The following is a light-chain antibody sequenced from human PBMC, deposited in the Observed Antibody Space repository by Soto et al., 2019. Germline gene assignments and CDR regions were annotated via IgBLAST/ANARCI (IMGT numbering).Light chain of an antibody. CDR1: SSDVGSYNL. CDR3: CSYAGIATYV. Sequence: QSVLTQPASVSGSPGQSITISCTGTSSDVGSYNLVSWYQQHPGKAPKLIIYEDSKRPSGVSNRFSGSKSGNTASLTISGLQAEDEADYYCCSYAGIATYVFGTGTKVTVL. J-gene: IGLJ1*01. CDR2: EDS. V-gene: IGLV2-23*01.